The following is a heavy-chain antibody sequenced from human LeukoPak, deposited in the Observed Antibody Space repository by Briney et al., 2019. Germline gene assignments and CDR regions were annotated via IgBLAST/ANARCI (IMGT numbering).Heavy chain of an antibody. D-gene: IGHD1-1*01. CDR2: ISSSGSTI. Sequence: PGGSLRLSCAASGFTVSSNYMSWVRQAPGKGLEWVSYISSSGSTIYYADSVKGRFTISRDNAKNSLYLQMNSLRAEDTAVYYCARGMEPIYYYYYYYMDVWGKGTTVTVSS. CDR3: ARGMEPIYYYYYYYMDV. J-gene: IGHJ6*03. CDR1: GFTVSSNY. V-gene: IGHV3-11*04.